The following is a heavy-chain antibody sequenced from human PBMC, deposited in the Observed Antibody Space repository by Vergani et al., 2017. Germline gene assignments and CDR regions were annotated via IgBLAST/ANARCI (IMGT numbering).Heavy chain of an antibody. V-gene: IGHV3-21*01. CDR1: GFTFRHYS. J-gene: IGHJ3*01. D-gene: IGHD3-3*01. CDR2: ISGNNDDV. Sequence: EVQMGESGGGRDKPGGSRRLSRVASGFTFRHYSMNWVGQAPGKGLEWVSSISGNNDDVYYADTVKGRLTISRDNAKNSLYLEMSSLRAEDTAVYYCVGDVRFLRTWGQGTLVAVSS. CDR3: VGDVRFLRT.